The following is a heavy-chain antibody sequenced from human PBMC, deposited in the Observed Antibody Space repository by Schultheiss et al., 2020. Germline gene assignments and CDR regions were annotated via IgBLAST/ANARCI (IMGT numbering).Heavy chain of an antibody. CDR2: INPNSGGT. CDR3: ASGTYSSGWYDY. CDR1: GYTFTGYY. V-gene: IGHV1-2*02. Sequence: GESLKISCKASGYTFTGYYMHWVRQAPGQGLEWMGWINPNSGGTNYAQKFQGRVTMTRDTSISTAYMELSRLRSDDTAVYYCASGTYSSGWYDYWGQGTLVTVSS. D-gene: IGHD6-19*01. J-gene: IGHJ4*02.